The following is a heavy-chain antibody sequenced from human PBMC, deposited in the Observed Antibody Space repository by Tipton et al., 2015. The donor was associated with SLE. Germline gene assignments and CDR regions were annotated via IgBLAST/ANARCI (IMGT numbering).Heavy chain of an antibody. CDR3: ARAPAPSGYIFDF. V-gene: IGHV4-59*02. D-gene: IGHD5-12*01. CDR1: GGSVTNYY. J-gene: IGHJ4*02. CDR2: IYYSGST. Sequence: TLSLTCSVSGGSVTNYYWSWIRQPPGKGLEWIGYIYYSGSTNYNPSLKSRVTISVDTSKNQFSLKLTSVTAADTAVYYCARAPAPSGYIFDFWGQGALVTVSS.